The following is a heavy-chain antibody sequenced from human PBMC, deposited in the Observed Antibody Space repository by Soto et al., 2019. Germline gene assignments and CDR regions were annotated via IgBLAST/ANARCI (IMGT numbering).Heavy chain of an antibody. V-gene: IGHV4-59*01. D-gene: IGHD2-15*01. CDR1: GGSISSYY. CDR2: IYYSGST. CDR3: ARILGYCSGGSCYPDY. J-gene: IGHJ4*02. Sequence: SETLSLTCTVSGGSISSYYWSWIRQPPGKGLEWIGYIYYSGSTNYNPSLKSRVTISVDTSKNQLSLKLSSVTAADTAVYYCARILGYCSGGSCYPDYWGQGTLVTVSS.